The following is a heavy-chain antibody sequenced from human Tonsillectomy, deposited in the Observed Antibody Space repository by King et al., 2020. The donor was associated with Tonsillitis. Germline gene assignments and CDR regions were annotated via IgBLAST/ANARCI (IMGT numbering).Heavy chain of an antibody. Sequence: VQLVQSGGGLVQPGGSLRLSCAASGFTFSNSAMSWVRQAPGKGLQWLSVIPNTGAGTTYYADSVKGRFTISRDNSQNTLHLQMNSLRADDTAVYFCAKIAGKDGYKDYFDKWGQGTLVVVSS. CDR1: GFTFSNSA. V-gene: IGHV3-23*03. D-gene: IGHD5-24*01. CDR2: IPNTGAGTT. CDR3: AKIAGKDGYKDYFDK. J-gene: IGHJ4*02.